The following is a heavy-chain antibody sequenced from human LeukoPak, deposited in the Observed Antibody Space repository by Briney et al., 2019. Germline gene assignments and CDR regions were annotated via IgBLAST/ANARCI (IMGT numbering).Heavy chain of an antibody. V-gene: IGHV3-21*01. CDR3: ARVAVVTPHFDY. D-gene: IGHD4-23*01. J-gene: IGHJ4*02. CDR1: GFTFSSYS. Sequence: PGGSLRLSCAASGFTFSSYSMNWVRQAPGKGLEWVSSISSSSSYIYYADSVKGRFTISRDNAKNSLYLQMNSLRAEDTAVYYCARVAVVTPHFDYWGQGTLVTVSS. CDR2: ISSSSSYI.